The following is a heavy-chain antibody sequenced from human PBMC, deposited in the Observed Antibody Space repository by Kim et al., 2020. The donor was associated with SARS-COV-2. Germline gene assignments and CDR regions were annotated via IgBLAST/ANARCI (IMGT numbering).Heavy chain of an antibody. Sequence: AQKFQGRVTITADKSTSTAYMELSSLRSEDTAVYYCARAYYYAGIGGFDPWGQGTLVTVSS. V-gene: IGHV1-69*04. J-gene: IGHJ5*02. CDR3: ARAYYYAGIGGFDP. D-gene: IGHD3-10*01.